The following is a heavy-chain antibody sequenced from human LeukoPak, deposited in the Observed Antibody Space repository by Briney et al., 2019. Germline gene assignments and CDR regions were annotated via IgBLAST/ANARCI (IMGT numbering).Heavy chain of an antibody. CDR1: GFSLSTSGVG. Sequence: SGPTLVNHTQTLTLTCTFSGFSLSTSGVGVGWIRQPPGKALEWLALIYWDDDKRYSPSLKSRLTITKDTSKNQVVLTMTNMDPVDTATYYCAHIPSECSGGSCYLAWFDPWGQGTLVTVSS. CDR3: AHIPSECSGGSCYLAWFDP. CDR2: IYWDDDK. D-gene: IGHD2-15*01. V-gene: IGHV2-5*02. J-gene: IGHJ5*02.